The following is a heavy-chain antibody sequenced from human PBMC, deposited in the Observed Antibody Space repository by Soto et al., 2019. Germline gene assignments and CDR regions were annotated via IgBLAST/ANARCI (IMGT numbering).Heavy chain of an antibody. CDR2: ISGSGGST. D-gene: IGHD6-19*01. Sequence: PGVSLRLSCAASGFTFSSYAMSWVRQAPGKGLEWVSAISGSGGSTYYADSVKGRFTISRDNSKNTLYLQMNSLRAEDTAVYYCAKEPVPLIGSYSSGRTENSYWGQGTLVTVSS. CDR1: GFTFSSYA. V-gene: IGHV3-23*01. J-gene: IGHJ4*02. CDR3: AKEPVPLIGSYSSGRTENSY.